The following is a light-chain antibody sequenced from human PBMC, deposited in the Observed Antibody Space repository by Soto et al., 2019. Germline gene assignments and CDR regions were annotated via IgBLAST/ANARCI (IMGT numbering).Light chain of an antibody. J-gene: IGLJ3*02. Sequence: QPVLTQPPSVSGAPGQRVTISCTGSSSNIGANYDVHWYQQRPGTAPKLLIYGNSNRPSGVPDRFSGSKSGTSASLAINGLQAEDEAHYYCQSYDNSLSGSWVFGGGTKLTVL. CDR3: QSYDNSLSGSWV. CDR2: GNS. V-gene: IGLV1-40*01. CDR1: SSNIGANYD.